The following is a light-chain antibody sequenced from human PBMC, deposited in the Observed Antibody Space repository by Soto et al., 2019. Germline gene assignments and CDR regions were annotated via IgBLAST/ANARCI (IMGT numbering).Light chain of an antibody. CDR3: QQTISFPWT. Sequence: DIQMTQSPSSLSASVGDRVTITCRASQSISSYLNWYQQKPGKAPKLLIYGVSTLQTGVPSRFSGSGSGTDFTLTISRLQPEDFATYYCQQTISFPWTFGQGTKVDIK. J-gene: IGKJ1*01. CDR1: QSISSY. CDR2: GVS. V-gene: IGKV1-39*01.